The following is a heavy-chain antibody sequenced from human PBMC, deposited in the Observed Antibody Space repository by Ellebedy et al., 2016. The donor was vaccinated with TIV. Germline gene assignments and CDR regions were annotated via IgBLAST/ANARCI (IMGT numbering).Heavy chain of an antibody. Sequence: GESLKISXAASGLTFSYYGMHWVRQAPGKGLEWVSGISAGGGSTYYADSVKGRFTISRDNSKNTLYLQMNSLRAEDTAVYYCAKGLFPDYYDISGDAFDIWGQGTMVTVSS. CDR3: AKGLFPDYYDISGDAFDI. D-gene: IGHD3-22*01. CDR2: ISAGGGST. J-gene: IGHJ3*02. V-gene: IGHV3-23*01. CDR1: GLTFSYYG.